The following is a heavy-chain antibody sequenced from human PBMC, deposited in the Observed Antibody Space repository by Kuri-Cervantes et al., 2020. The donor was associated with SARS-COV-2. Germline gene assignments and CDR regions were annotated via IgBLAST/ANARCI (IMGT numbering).Heavy chain of an antibody. Sequence: GESLKISCAASGFTFSSYAMHWVRQAPGKRLEWVAVISYDGSNKYYADSVKGRFTISRDNSKNTLYLQMNSLRAEDTAVYYCAKVYLKKNSSSWYWYFDLWGRGTLVTVSS. CDR3: AKVYLKKNSSSWYWYFDL. CDR2: ISYDGSNK. D-gene: IGHD6-13*01. J-gene: IGHJ2*01. V-gene: IGHV3-30-3*01. CDR1: GFTFSSYA.